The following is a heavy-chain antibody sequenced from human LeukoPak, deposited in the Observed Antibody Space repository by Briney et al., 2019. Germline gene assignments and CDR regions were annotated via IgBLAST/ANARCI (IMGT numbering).Heavy chain of an antibody. Sequence: PGGSLALACEASGFTFRDYDMSWIRQAPGKGLEWVSYISNSGSTIYYADSVKGRFTISRDNAKNSPSLQMNSLSAEDTAVYYCAREKLNRYFDLWGRGTLVTVSP. CDR3: AREKLNRYFDL. J-gene: IGHJ2*01. V-gene: IGHV3-11*01. CDR1: GFTFRDYD. D-gene: IGHD1-1*01. CDR2: ISNSGSTI.